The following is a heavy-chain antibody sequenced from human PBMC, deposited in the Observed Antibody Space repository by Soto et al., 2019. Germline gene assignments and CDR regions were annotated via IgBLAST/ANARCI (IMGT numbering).Heavy chain of an antibody. CDR2: ISAGGDRT. V-gene: IGHV3-23*01. J-gene: IGHJ4*02. CDR3: ARRV. Sequence: EVQVSESGGGLVQPGGSLRLPCATSGFTFSHYPMNWVRQAPGKGLEWVSGISAGGDRTYYADSVKGRFTIFRDNSKNSVSLQMNSLRVEDTAVYYCARRVWGQGTLVTVSS. CDR1: GFTFSHYP.